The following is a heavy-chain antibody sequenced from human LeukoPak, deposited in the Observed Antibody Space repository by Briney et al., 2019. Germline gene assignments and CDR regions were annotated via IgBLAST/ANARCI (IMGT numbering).Heavy chain of an antibody. CDR1: GYSFTSYW. V-gene: IGHV5-10-1*01. CDR3: ASQPRYSSSWNYFDY. Sequence: GESLKIPCKGSGYSFTSYWISWVRQMPGKGLEWMGRIDPSDSYTNYSPSFQGHVTISADKSISTAYLQWSSLKASDTAMYYCASQPRYSSSWNYFDYWGQGTLVTVSS. J-gene: IGHJ4*02. D-gene: IGHD6-13*01. CDR2: IDPSDSYT.